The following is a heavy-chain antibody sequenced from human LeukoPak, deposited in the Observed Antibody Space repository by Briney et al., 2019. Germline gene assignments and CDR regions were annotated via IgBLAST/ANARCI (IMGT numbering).Heavy chain of an antibody. V-gene: IGHV3-74*01. CDR3: AKWSGDYPSYYLDY. CDR1: GFTFSSYW. Sequence: GGSLRLSCAASGFTFSSYWIYWVRQAPGEGLVWVSHIYGDGSTTSYADSVKGRFTISRDASKNTVYLQMNSLRAEDTAVYSCAKWSGDYPSYYLDYWGQGTLVTVSS. J-gene: IGHJ4*02. CDR2: IYGDGSTT. D-gene: IGHD4-17*01.